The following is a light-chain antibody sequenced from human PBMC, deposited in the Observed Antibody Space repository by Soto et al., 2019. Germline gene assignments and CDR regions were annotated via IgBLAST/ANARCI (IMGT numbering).Light chain of an antibody. V-gene: IGLV2-14*01. CDR2: EVS. Sequence: QSALTQPASVSGSPGQSITISCTGTSSDVGRYNYVSWYQQHPGKAPKLMTYEVSNRPSGVSDRFSGSKSGNTASLTISGLQAEDEAVYYCSSYTTSYTLFGGGTKLTVL. J-gene: IGLJ2*01. CDR3: SSYTTSYTL. CDR1: SSDVGRYNY.